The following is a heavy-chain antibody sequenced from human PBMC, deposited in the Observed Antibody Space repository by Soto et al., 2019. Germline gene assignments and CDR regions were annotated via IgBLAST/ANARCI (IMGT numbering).Heavy chain of an antibody. CDR3: HGYGY. Sequence: EVQLVESGGGLIQPGGSLRLSCAVSGFTVRANYMSWVRQAPGKGLEWVSVIYSGGTTYYADYVKGRFSIARDISKNTRYLQMNILRGEDTALYYCHGYGYWGQGTLVTVSS. D-gene: IGHD5-12*01. CDR2: IYSGGTT. CDR1: GFTVRANY. V-gene: IGHV3-53*01. J-gene: IGHJ4*02.